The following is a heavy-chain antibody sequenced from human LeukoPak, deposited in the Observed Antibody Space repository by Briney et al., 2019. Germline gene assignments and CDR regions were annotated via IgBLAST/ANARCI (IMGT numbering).Heavy chain of an antibody. CDR1: GYTFANYA. CDR3: ARSGEDY. V-gene: IGHV1-2*02. D-gene: IGHD7-27*01. CDR2: INPNSGGT. J-gene: IGHJ4*02. Sequence: ASVKVSCKAYGYTFANYAMTWVRQAPGQGLEWMGWINPNSGGTNYAQKFQGRVTMTRDTSISTAYMELSRLRSDDTAVYYCARSGEDYWGQGTLVTVSS.